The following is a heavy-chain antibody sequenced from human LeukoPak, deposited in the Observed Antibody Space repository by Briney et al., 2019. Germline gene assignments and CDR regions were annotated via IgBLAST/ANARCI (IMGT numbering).Heavy chain of an antibody. CDR1: GFTFSSYG. Sequence: PGGSLRLSCAASGFTFSSYGMQWVRQAPGKGLEWVSYISGSGSTIYYVDSVKGRFTISRDNAKNSLYLQMNSLRAEDTAVYYCARDSNMVRGFSPFDYWGQGTLVTVSS. V-gene: IGHV3-48*04. CDR2: ISGSGSTI. D-gene: IGHD3-10*01. CDR3: ARDSNMVRGFSPFDY. J-gene: IGHJ4*02.